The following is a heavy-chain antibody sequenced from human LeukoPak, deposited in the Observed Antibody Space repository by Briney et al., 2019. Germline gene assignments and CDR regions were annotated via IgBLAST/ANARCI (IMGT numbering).Heavy chain of an antibody. CDR2: ITGSGGGT. J-gene: IGHJ4*02. Sequence: GGSLRLSCAASGFTFNNYAMSWVRQAPGKGLEWVSVITGSGGGTNYADSVKGRFTISRDNSKNTLYLQMNSLRAEDTAVYYCAGGDYVWGYFDFWGQGTLVTVSS. D-gene: IGHD3-16*01. CDR1: GFTFNNYA. CDR3: AGGDYVWGYFDF. V-gene: IGHV3-23*01.